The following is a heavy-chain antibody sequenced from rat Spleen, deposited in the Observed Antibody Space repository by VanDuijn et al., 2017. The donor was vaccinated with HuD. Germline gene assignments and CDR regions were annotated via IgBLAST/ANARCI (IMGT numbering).Heavy chain of an antibody. D-gene: IGHD1-4*01. J-gene: IGHJ4*01. CDR3: ARQGGYNSYVTDA. V-gene: IGHV5-17*01. CDR2: ISYDGIST. Sequence: EVQLVESGGGLVQPGRPLKLSCAASGFTFSDYAMAWVRQAPKKGLEWVATISYDGISTYYRDSVRGRFTISRDNAKSTLYLQMDSLRSEDTATYYCARQGGYNSYVTDAWGQGASVTVSS. CDR1: GFTFSDYA.